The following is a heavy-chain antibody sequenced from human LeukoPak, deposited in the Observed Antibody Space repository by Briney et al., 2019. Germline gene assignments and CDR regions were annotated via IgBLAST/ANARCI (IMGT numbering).Heavy chain of an antibody. J-gene: IGHJ5*02. CDR1: GFTFSNYW. Sequence: GGSLRLSCAASGFTFSNYWMSWVRQAPGKGLEWVANIKQDGSEKYYVDSVKGRFTISRDNAKNSLYLQMNSLRAEDTAVYYCARTTYSRGWFDPWGQGTLVTVSS. CDR3: ARTTYSRGWFDP. CDR2: IKQDGSEK. V-gene: IGHV3-7*01. D-gene: IGHD4-11*01.